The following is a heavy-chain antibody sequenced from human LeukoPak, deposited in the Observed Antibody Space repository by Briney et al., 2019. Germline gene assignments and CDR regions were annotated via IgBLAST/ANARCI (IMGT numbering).Heavy chain of an antibody. Sequence: GGSLRLSCAASGFTFSSYAMHWVRQAPGKGLEWVAVISYDGSNKYYADSVKGRFTISRDNSKNTLYLKMNSLRAEDTAVYYCARGPNYGSGSYYNPYYYYGMDVWGQGTTVTVSS. J-gene: IGHJ6*02. CDR1: GFTFSSYA. CDR3: ARGPNYGSGSYYNPYYYYGMDV. D-gene: IGHD3-10*01. V-gene: IGHV3-30-3*01. CDR2: ISYDGSNK.